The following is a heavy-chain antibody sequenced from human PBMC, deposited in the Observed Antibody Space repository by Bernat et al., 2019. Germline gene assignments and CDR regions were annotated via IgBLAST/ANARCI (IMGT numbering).Heavy chain of an antibody. CDR1: GYTLTELS. CDR3: ARGAHSWGGSDRETLDY. V-gene: IGHV1-24*01. J-gene: IGHJ4*02. D-gene: IGHD7-27*01. Sequence: QVQLVQSGAEVKKPGASVKVSCKVSGYTLTELSMHWVRQAPGKGLEWMGGFDPEDGETIYAQKFQGRVTMTEDTSTDTAYMELNSLRAEDTAVYYCARGAHSWGGSDRETLDYWGQGTLVTVSS. CDR2: FDPEDGET.